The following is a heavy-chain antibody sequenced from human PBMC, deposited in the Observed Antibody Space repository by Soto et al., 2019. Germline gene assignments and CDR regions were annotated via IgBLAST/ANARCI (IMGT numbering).Heavy chain of an antibody. J-gene: IGHJ5*02. CDR1: GYTFTSYG. Sequence: QVQLVQSGAEVKKPGASVKVSCKASGYTFTSYGISWVRQAPGQGLEWMGWINTYNDNTSYAQRLQGRVTNTTDTATSTADMELTSMRPDDTAVDFYSRDPDGDDRRGQGTLVTVSS. V-gene: IGHV1-18*01. CDR3: SRDPDGDDR. CDR2: INTYNDNT.